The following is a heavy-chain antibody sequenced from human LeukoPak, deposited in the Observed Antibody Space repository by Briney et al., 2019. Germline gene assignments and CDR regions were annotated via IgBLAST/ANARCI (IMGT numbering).Heavy chain of an antibody. CDR3: ARLPGYCSGGSCYSGYYYYMDV. V-gene: IGHV5-51*01. CDR2: IYPVDSDT. Sequence: GESLKIACKGSGYSFTSYWIGWVRQMPGKGLEWMGIIYPVDSDTRYSPSFQCQVTISADKSISTAYLQWSSLKASDTAMYYCARLPGYCSGGSCYSGYYYYMDVWGKGTTVTVSS. D-gene: IGHD2-15*01. CDR1: GYSFTSYW. J-gene: IGHJ6*03.